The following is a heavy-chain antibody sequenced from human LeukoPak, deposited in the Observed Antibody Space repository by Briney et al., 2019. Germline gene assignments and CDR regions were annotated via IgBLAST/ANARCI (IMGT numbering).Heavy chain of an antibody. CDR1: RFTFSDYW. J-gene: IGHJ4*02. CDR2: IKQDGSEK. D-gene: IGHD3-10*01. Sequence: PGGSLRLSCAASRFTFSDYWMSWVRQAPGKGLEWVANIKQDGSEKYYVDSVKGRFTISRDNAKNSLYLQMNSLRAEDTAVYYCARSHRSFASGSGDFWGQGTLVTASS. CDR3: ARSHRSFASGSGDF. V-gene: IGHV3-7*05.